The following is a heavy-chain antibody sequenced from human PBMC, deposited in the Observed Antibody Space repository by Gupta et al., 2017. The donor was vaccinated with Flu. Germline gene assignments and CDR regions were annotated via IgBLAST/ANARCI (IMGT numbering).Heavy chain of an antibody. D-gene: IGHD3-22*01. V-gene: IGHV3-33*01. CDR2: IWYDGSNK. J-gene: IGHJ4*02. CDR3: ARDTSSGYSHLDY. Sequence: RQAPGKGLEWVAVIWYDGSNKYYADSVKGRFTISRDNSKNTLYLQMNSLRAEDTAVYYCARDTSSGYSHLDYWGQGTLVTVSS.